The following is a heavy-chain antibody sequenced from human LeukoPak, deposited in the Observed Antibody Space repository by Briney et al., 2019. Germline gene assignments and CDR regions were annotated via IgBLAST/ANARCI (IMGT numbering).Heavy chain of an antibody. V-gene: IGHV1-2*02. CDR1: GYTFSAYY. D-gene: IGHD3-22*01. Sequence: GASVKVSCKASGYTFSAYYMHWVRQAPGQGLEWMGWINPNSGGTNYPQTFQGRVTMTRDTSISTAYMELSRLRTDDTAVYYCARDTGGGYHYDRSGYYAEHFQHCGQGTLVTVSS. CDR2: INPNSGGT. CDR3: ARDTGGGYHYDRSGYYAEHFQH. J-gene: IGHJ1*01.